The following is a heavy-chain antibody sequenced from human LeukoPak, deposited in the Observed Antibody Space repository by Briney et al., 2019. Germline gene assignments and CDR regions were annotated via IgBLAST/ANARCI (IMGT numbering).Heavy chain of an antibody. CDR2: ITSSSTI. CDR3: ARPAIAAAGSAFDI. Sequence: GGSLRLSCAASGFTSSSYSMNWVRQAPGKGLEWVSYITSSSTIYYADSVKGRFTISRDNAKNSLYLQMNSLRDEDTAAYYCARPAIAAAGSAFDICGLGTMVTVSS. J-gene: IGHJ3*02. CDR1: GFTSSSYS. D-gene: IGHD6-13*01. V-gene: IGHV3-48*02.